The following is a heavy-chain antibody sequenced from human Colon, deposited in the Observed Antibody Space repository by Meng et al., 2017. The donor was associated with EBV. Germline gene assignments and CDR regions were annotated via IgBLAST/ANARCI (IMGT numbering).Heavy chain of an antibody. V-gene: IGHV4-31*03. D-gene: IGHD5-24*01. CDR3: ARGPSRWLQFSFDY. CDR2: IYYSGST. Sequence: PKTGQGLVSPSQPLSLPCTVSGGAISSRGYYWSWIRQHPGKGLEWIGYIYYSGSTYYNPSLKSRVTISIDTSKNQFSLKLSSVTAADTAVYYCARGPSRWLQFSFDYWGQGTLVTVSS. J-gene: IGHJ4*02. CDR1: GGAISSRGYY.